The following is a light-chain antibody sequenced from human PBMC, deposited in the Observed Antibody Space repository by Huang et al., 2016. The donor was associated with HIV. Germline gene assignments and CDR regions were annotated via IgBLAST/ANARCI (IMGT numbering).Light chain of an antibody. CDR1: QDIRDD. Sequence: AIQMTQSPSSLSASVGDSVSINCRASQDIRDDLAWYQYKPGKAPKLVICAASTLESGAPSRFSGSGSGTDSTLTINNLQPEDFATYYCLQTNNYPWTFGQGSKVEVK. CDR2: AAS. CDR3: LQTNNYPWT. J-gene: IGKJ1*01. V-gene: IGKV1-6*01.